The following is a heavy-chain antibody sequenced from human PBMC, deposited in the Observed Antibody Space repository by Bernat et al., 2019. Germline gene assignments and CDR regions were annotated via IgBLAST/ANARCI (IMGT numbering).Heavy chain of an antibody. D-gene: IGHD3-10*01. CDR3: AKDVVGYYYGSGRYTDV. Sequence: QVPLVESGGDMVQPGRSLRLSCEASGFTFSSYAMHWVRQAPGKGLEWLAVISYDTSETYYADSVKGRFTISRDNSKNTVYMQMNSLRAEDTAVYYCAKDVVGYYYGSGRYTDVWGQGTTVTVSS. V-gene: IGHV3-30*18. CDR1: GFTFSSYA. CDR2: ISYDTSET. J-gene: IGHJ6*02.